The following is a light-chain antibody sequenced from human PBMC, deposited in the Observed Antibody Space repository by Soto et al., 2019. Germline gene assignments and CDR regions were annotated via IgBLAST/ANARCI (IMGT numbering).Light chain of an antibody. CDR3: HQYNSFSPWT. Sequence: DIQMTQSPSSVSASVGDRVTITCRASQSIRSWLAWYQQKPGKAPKLLISDASRLKSGVPSRFSGSGSGTEFTLTISSLQPDDFATYYCHQYNSFSPWTFGQGTKVDIK. V-gene: IGKV1-5*01. CDR2: DAS. CDR1: QSIRSW. J-gene: IGKJ1*01.